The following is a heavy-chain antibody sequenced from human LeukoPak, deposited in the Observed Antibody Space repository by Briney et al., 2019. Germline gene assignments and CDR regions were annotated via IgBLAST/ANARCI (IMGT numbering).Heavy chain of an antibody. CDR2: IYYSGST. V-gene: IGHV4-59*12. Sequence: SQTLSLTCTVSGGSISSYYWSWIRQPPGKGLEWIGYIYYSGSTNYNPSLKSRVTISVDTSKNQFSLKLSSVTAADTAVYYCARVYCSGGSCYSGSGGWFDPWGQGTLVTVSS. CDR1: GGSISSYY. J-gene: IGHJ5*02. D-gene: IGHD2-15*01. CDR3: ARVYCSGGSCYSGSGGWFDP.